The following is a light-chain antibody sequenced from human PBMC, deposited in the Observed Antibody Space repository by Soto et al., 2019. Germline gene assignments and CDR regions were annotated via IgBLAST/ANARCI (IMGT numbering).Light chain of an antibody. CDR2: ENV. CDR1: KSNIGTGYD. CDR3: QSYDSVLSAVV. J-gene: IGLJ2*01. V-gene: IGLV1-40*01. Sequence: QSVLTQPPSLSGAPGQRVTIFCTGTKSNIGTGYDVHWYQQFPGKAPRLLIYENVNRPSGVPDRFAASKSGTSASLDITGLQPEDEADYFCQSYDSVLSAVVFGGGTKLTVL.